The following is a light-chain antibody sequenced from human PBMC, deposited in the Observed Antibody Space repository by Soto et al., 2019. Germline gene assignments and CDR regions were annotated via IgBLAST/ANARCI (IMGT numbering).Light chain of an antibody. CDR1: SSDVGPYNY. CDR2: EGT. CDR3: CSYAGSSTYV. J-gene: IGLJ1*01. Sequence: QSALTQPASVSGSPGQSITISCTGTSSDVGPYNYVSWYQQHPGKAPKVMIYEGTKRPSGVSNRFSGSKSGNTASLTISGLQAEDEADYYCCSYAGSSTYVFGTGTKLTVL. V-gene: IGLV2-23*01.